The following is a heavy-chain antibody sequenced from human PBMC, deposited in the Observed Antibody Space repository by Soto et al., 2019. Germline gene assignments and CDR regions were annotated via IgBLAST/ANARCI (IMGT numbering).Heavy chain of an antibody. CDR1: GYSFAGYW. Sequence: SGESLKISCKGSGYSFAGYWITWVRQKPGKGLEWMGRIGPSDSQTYYSPSFRGHVTISVTKSITTVFLQWSSLRASDTAMYYCARQIYDSDTGPNFQYYFDSWGQGTPVTVSS. D-gene: IGHD3-22*01. V-gene: IGHV5-10-1*01. CDR2: IGPSDSQT. J-gene: IGHJ4*02. CDR3: ARQIYDSDTGPNFQYYFDS.